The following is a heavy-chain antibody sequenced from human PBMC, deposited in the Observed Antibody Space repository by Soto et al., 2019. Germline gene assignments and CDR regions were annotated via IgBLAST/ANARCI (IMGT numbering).Heavy chain of an antibody. CDR1: GETFTSYA. J-gene: IGHJ6*02. Sequence: GASVKVSCKASGETFTSYAMHWVRQAPGQRLEWMGWINAGNGNTKYSQKFQGRVTMTRDTSISTAYMELSRLRSDDTAVYYCARVEYYDILTGYYGMDVWGQGTTVTVSS. D-gene: IGHD3-9*01. CDR3: ARVEYYDILTGYYGMDV. V-gene: IGHV1-3*01. CDR2: INAGNGNT.